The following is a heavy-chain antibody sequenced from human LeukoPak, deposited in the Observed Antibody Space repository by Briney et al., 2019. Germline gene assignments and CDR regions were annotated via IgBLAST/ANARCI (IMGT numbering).Heavy chain of an antibody. D-gene: IGHD5-24*01. CDR1: GVSFSGYY. Sequence: SETLSLTCAVYGVSFSGYYWSWIRQPPGKGLEWIGEINHSGSTNYNPSLKSRVTISVDTSKNQFSLKLSSVTAADTAVYYCARGEMATITGWFDPWGQGTLVTVSS. CDR3: ARGEMATITGWFDP. V-gene: IGHV4-34*01. J-gene: IGHJ5*02. CDR2: INHSGST.